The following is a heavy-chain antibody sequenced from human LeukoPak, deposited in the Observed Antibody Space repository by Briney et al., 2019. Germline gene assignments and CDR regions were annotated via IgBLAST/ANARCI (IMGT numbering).Heavy chain of an antibody. J-gene: IGHJ4*02. Sequence: GGSLRLSCAASGFTFSSYGMHWVRQAPGKGLEWVAFIRYDGSNKYYADSVKGRFTISRDNSKNTLYLQMNSLRAEDTAVYYCARGDQVRYFDWYPYFDYWGQGTLVTVSS. V-gene: IGHV3-30*02. D-gene: IGHD3-9*01. CDR2: IRYDGSNK. CDR3: ARGDQVRYFDWYPYFDY. CDR1: GFTFSSYG.